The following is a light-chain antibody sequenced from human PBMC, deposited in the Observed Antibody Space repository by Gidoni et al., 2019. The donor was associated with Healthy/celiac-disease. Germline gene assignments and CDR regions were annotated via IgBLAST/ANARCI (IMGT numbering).Light chain of an antibody. Sequence: EIVMTQSPATLSVSPVERATLSCRASQSVSSNLAWYQQKPGQAPWLLIYGASTRATGIPARFSGSGSGTEFTLTISSLQSEDFAVYYCQQYNNWPTWTFGQGTKVEIK. CDR2: GAS. J-gene: IGKJ1*01. V-gene: IGKV3-15*01. CDR3: QQYNNWPTWT. CDR1: QSVSSN.